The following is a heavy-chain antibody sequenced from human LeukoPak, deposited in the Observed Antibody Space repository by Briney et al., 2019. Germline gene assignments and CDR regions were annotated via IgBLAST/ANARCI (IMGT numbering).Heavy chain of an antibody. CDR1: GYSISSSNW. CDR3: ARMDSSGWYYFDS. D-gene: IGHD6-19*01. CDR2: IYYSGST. J-gene: IGHJ4*02. V-gene: IGHV4-28*06. Sequence: PSDTLSLTCAVSGYSISSSNWWGWIRQPPGKGLEWIGYIYYSGSTNYNPSLKSRVTMSVDTSKNQFSLKLSSVTALDTAVYYCARMDSSGWYYFDSWGQGTLVTVSS.